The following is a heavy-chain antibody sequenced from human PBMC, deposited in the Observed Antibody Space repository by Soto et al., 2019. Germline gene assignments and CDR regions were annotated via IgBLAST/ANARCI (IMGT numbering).Heavy chain of an antibody. D-gene: IGHD2-2*01. CDR2: IVVGSGNT. V-gene: IGHV1-58*02. CDR1: GFTFTSSA. CDR3: AAATVVVPAAIDYYYMDV. Sequence: ASVKVSCKASGFTFTSSAMQWVRQARGQRLEWIGWIVVGSGNTNYAQKFQERVTITRDMSTSTAYMELSSLRSEDTAVYYCAAATVVVPAAIDYYYMDVWGKGTTVTVSS. J-gene: IGHJ6*03.